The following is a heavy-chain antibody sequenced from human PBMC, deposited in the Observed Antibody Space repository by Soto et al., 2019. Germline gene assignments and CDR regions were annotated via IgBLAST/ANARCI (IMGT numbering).Heavy chain of an antibody. V-gene: IGHV1-8*01. CDR1: GYTLTSYD. CDR2: MNPNSGNT. CDR3: ARGGLDSSSWYDSNWFDP. D-gene: IGHD6-13*01. Sequence: ASVKVSCKASGYTLTSYDINWVRQATGQGLEWMGWMNPNSGNTGYAQKFQGRVTMTRNTSISTAYMELSSLRSEDTAVYYCARGGLDSSSWYDSNWFDPWGQGTLVTVSS. J-gene: IGHJ5*02.